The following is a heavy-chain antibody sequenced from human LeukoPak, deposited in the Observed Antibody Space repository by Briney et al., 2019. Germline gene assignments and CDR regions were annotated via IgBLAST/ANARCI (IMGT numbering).Heavy chain of an antibody. CDR3: ARDPRVYYGSGYNWFDP. V-gene: IGHV3-21*01. J-gene: IGHJ5*02. CDR2: ISSSSSYI. D-gene: IGHD3-10*01. Sequence: GGSLRLSCAASGFTFSSYSMNWVRQAPGKGLEWVSSISSSSSYIYYADSVKGRFTISRDNAKNSLFLQMNSLRAEDTAVYYCARDPRVYYGSGYNWFDPWGQGTLVTVSS. CDR1: GFTFSSYS.